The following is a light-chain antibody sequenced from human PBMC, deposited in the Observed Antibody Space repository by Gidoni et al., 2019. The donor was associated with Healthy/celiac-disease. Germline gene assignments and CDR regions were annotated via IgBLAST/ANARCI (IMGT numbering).Light chain of an antibody. CDR2: EVS. CDR1: SSDVGPYNR. CDR3: SSYTSSSTLV. V-gene: IGLV2-18*02. J-gene: IGLJ1*01. Sequence: QSALTHPPSVPGPPGRPVTISCTGTSSDVGPYNRVSWYQQPPGTAPKLMIYEVSNRPSGVPDRFSGSKSGNTASLTISGLQAEDEADYYCSSYTSSSTLVFGTGTKVTVL.